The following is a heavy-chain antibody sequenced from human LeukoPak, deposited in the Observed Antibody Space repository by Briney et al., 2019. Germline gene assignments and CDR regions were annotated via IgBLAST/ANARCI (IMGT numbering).Heavy chain of an antibody. D-gene: IGHD3-9*01. V-gene: IGHV3-21*01. CDR2: ISSSSSYI. CDR3: ARGPSDDILTGYYMEDY. J-gene: IGHJ4*02. CDR1: GFTFSSYS. Sequence: GGSLRLSCAASGFTFSSYSMNWVRPAPGKGLEWVSSISSSSSYIYYADSVKGRFTISRDNAKNSLYLQMNSLRAEDTAVYYCARGPSDDILTGYYMEDYWGQGTLVTVSS.